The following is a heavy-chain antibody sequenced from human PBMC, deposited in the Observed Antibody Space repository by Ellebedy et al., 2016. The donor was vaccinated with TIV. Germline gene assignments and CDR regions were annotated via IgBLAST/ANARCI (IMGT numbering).Heavy chain of an antibody. D-gene: IGHD6-13*01. Sequence: MPSETLSLTCTVSGGSVSSGSYYRNWIRQPPGKGLEWIGYIYNTGSTKYNPSLKSRVTIAVDTSKNQFSLKLSTVTAADTAVYYCARDASGSSSVIGMDYYYYGVDVWGQGTTVTVSS. CDR1: GGSVSSGSYY. V-gene: IGHV4-61*01. CDR3: ARDASGSSSVIGMDYYYYGVDV. J-gene: IGHJ6*02. CDR2: IYNTGST.